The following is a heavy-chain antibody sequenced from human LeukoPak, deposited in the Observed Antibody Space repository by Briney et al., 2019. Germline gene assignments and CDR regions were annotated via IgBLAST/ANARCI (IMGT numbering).Heavy chain of an antibody. CDR1: GGSISSSSYY. Sequence: SETLSLTCTVSGGSISSSSYYWGWIRQPPGKGLECIGSIYYSGSTYYNPSLKSRVTISVDTSKNQFSLKLSSVTAADTAVYYCARIYCSSTSCNGEGFDPWGQGTLVTVSS. CDR2: IYYSGST. J-gene: IGHJ5*02. D-gene: IGHD2-2*01. V-gene: IGHV4-39*01. CDR3: ARIYCSSTSCNGEGFDP.